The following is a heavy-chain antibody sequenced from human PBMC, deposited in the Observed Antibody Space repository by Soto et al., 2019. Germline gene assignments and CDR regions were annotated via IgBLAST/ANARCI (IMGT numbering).Heavy chain of an antibody. CDR2: ISAYNGNT. CDR1: GYTFTSYG. CDR3: ARTATYSSGWYSSSTGAFDI. V-gene: IGHV1-18*01. D-gene: IGHD6-19*01. Sequence: GASVKVSCKASGYTFTSYGISWVRQAPGQGLEWMGWISAYNGNTNYAQKLQGRVTMTTDTSTSTAYMELRSLRSDDTAVYYCARTATYSSGWYSSSTGAFDIWGQGTMVTVSS. J-gene: IGHJ3*02.